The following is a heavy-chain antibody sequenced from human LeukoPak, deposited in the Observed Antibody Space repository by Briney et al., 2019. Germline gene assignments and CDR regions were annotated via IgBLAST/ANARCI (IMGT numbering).Heavy chain of an antibody. Sequence: NPSETLSLTCTVSGGSISSYYWSWIRQPPGKGLEWIGYIYYSGSTNYNPSLKSRVTISVDTSKNQFSLKLNSVTASDTAVYYCARDFGQLRPGGGFFDPWGQGTVVTVSS. J-gene: IGHJ5*02. CDR1: GGSISSYY. CDR3: ARDFGQLRPGGGFFDP. CDR2: IYYSGST. V-gene: IGHV4-59*12. D-gene: IGHD3-16*01.